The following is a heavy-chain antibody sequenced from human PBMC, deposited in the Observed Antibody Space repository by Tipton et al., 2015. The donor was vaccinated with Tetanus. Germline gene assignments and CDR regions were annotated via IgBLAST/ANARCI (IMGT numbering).Heavy chain of an antibody. D-gene: IGHD3-10*01. CDR3: ARDRAPPSSWYFDL. Sequence: SLRLSCAASGFSVSNNYLSWVRQAPGKGLEWVSIIYSTSTTYYVGSVKGRFTISRDISKNMVYLQMNSLRAEDTAVYYCARDRAPPSSWYFDLWGRGTLVTVSS. CDR2: IYSTSTT. V-gene: IGHV3-53*01. CDR1: GFSVSNNY. J-gene: IGHJ2*01.